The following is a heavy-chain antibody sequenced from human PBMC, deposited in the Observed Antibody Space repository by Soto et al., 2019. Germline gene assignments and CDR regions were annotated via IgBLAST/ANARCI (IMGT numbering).Heavy chain of an antibody. D-gene: IGHD3-22*01. J-gene: IGHJ4*02. CDR3: ARDYYDSSGPFDY. CDR1: GVSFSGYY. V-gene: IGHV4-34*01. Sequence: SETLSLTCAVYGVSFSGYYWSWIRQPPGKGLEWIGEINHSGSTNYNPSLKSRVTISVDTSKNQFSLKLSSVTAADTAVYYCARDYYDSSGPFDYWGQGTLVTVSS. CDR2: INHSGST.